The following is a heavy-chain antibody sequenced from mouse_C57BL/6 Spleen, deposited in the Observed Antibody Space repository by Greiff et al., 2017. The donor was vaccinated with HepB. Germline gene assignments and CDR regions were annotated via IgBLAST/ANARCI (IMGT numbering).Heavy chain of an antibody. Sequence: VKVVESGGDLVKPGGSLKLSCAASGFTFSSYGMSWVRQTPDKRLEWVATISSGGSYTYYPDSVKGRFTISRDNAKNTLYLQMSSLKSEDTAMYYCARQGVTTDWYFDVWGTGTTVTVSS. V-gene: IGHV5-6*01. CDR2: ISSGGSYT. CDR1: GFTFSSYG. CDR3: ARQGVTTDWYFDV. D-gene: IGHD2-2*01. J-gene: IGHJ1*03.